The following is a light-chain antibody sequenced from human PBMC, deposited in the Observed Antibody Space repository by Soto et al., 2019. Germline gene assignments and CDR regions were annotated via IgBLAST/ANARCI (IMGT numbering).Light chain of an antibody. CDR1: QSVSSSY. CDR3: QQYGSSRT. J-gene: IGKJ1*01. V-gene: IGKV3-20*01. CDR2: GAS. Sequence: EVVLTQSPGTLSLSPGERATLYCRASQSVSSSYLAWYQQKPGQAPRLLIYGASSRATGIPDRFSGSWSGTDFTLTISRLEPEDFAVYYCQQYGSSRTFGQGTKVDIK.